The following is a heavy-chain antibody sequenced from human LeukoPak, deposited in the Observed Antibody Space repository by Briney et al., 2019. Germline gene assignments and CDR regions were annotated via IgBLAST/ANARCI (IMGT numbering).Heavy chain of an antibody. D-gene: IGHD2-2*01. V-gene: IGHV1-69*05. CDR3: AVPAAIDYYYYYYMDV. Sequence: ASVKVSCKASGGTFSSYAISWVRQAPGQGLEWMGGIIPIFGTANYAQKFQGRVTITTDESTSTAYMELSSLRSEDTAVYYCAVPAAIDYYYYYYMDVWGKGITVTVSS. CDR2: IIPIFGTA. J-gene: IGHJ6*03. CDR1: GGTFSSYA.